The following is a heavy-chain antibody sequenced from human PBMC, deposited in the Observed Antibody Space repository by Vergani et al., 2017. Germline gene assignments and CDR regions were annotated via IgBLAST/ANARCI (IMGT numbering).Heavy chain of an antibody. CDR3: ARLYGRDSSGSKYFDY. J-gene: IGHJ4*02. V-gene: IGHV5-51*01. CDR1: GYSYTNYW. CDR2: IHPADSYT. Sequence: EVQLVQSGAEVKTPGESLKISCQISGYSYTNYWIGWVRQMPGKSLEWMGIIHPADSYTRYSPSFQGQVTISVDKSISTAYLQRSSLRASDSAMYYCARLYGRDSSGSKYFDYWGQGTLVTVSS. D-gene: IGHD3-22*01.